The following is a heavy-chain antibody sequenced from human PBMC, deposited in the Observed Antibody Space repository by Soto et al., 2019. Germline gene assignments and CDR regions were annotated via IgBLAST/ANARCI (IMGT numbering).Heavy chain of an antibody. D-gene: IGHD3-22*01. CDR1: GFTFSSYA. CDR2: ITGSGVST. Sequence: GGSLRLSCTVSGFTFSSYAMSWVRQAQGKGLEWVSAITGSGVSTYYADSVKGRFTISRDNSKNTLYRQMGSLRADDTAVYYCAKGGYYDSSGYYFGYWGQGTLVTVSS. CDR3: AKGGYYDSSGYYFGY. J-gene: IGHJ4*02. V-gene: IGHV3-23*01.